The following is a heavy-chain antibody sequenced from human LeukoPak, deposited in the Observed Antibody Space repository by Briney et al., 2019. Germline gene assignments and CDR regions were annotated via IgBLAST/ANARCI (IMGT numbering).Heavy chain of an antibody. CDR1: GFTFSSYA. CDR2: ISGSGGST. CDR3: AKGGVVPAAIVLWFDP. D-gene: IGHD2-2*01. Sequence: QPGGSLRLSCAASGFTFSSYAMSWVRQAPGKGLEWVSAISGSGGSTYYADSVKGRFTISRDNSKNTLYLQVNSLRAEDTAVYYCAKGGVVPAAIVLWFDPWGQGTLVTVSS. J-gene: IGHJ5*02. V-gene: IGHV3-23*01.